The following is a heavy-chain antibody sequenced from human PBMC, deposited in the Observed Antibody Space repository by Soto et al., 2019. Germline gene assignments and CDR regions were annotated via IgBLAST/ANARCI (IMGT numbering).Heavy chain of an antibody. CDR2: IYYSGST. D-gene: IGHD2-8*01. V-gene: IGHV4-31*03. J-gene: IGHJ5*02. CDR1: GGSISSGGYY. Sequence: PSETLSLTCTVSGGSISSGGYYWSWILQHPGKGLEWIGYIYYSGSTYYNPSLKSRVTISVDTSKNQFSLKLSSVTAADTAVYYCASLSLMAPGWFDPWGQGTLVTVSS. CDR3: ASLSLMAPGWFDP.